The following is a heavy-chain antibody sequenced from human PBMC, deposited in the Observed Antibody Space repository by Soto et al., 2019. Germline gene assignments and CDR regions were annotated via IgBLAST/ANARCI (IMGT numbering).Heavy chain of an antibody. V-gene: IGHV4-39*01. CDR3: ARHKKGYDCWSGYYTCWFDP. Sequence: PSVTCTVSGGAISSSRYYSVWISKPPGKGLDWIGSISYSGRTYYNPSLKSRVTISVDTSKNQSSLKLSSVPAADTAVYYSARHKKGYDCWSGYYTCWFDPWGQRTLVTVYS. J-gene: IGHJ5*02. CDR1: GGAISSSRYY. D-gene: IGHD3-3*01. CDR2: ISYSGRT.